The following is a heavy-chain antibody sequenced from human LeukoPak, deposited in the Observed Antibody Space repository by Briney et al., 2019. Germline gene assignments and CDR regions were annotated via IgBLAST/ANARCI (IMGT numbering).Heavy chain of an antibody. CDR2: ICGSGGST. CDR3: AAHAIAVAGRGFDY. V-gene: IGHV3-23*01. Sequence: GGSLRLSCAASGFTFSAYAMSWVRQAPGKGLEWVSAICGSGGSTYYAGSVKGRFSISRDKSKNTVYLQMKSLRAEDTAVYYCAAHAIAVAGRGFDYWGQGTLVTVSS. J-gene: IGHJ4*02. CDR1: GFTFSAYA. D-gene: IGHD6-19*01.